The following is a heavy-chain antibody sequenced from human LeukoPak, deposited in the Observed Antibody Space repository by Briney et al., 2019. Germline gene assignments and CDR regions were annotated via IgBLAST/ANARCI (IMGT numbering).Heavy chain of an antibody. CDR1: GGSMGSYY. J-gene: IGHJ3*02. D-gene: IGHD6-13*01. CDR2: IYYSGST. Sequence: SETLSLTCTVSGGSMGSYYWHWLRQPPGKGLEWIGYIYYSGSTNYNPSLKSRVTISIDTSKNQFSLKLSSVTAADTAVYYCARERRYRSRPDAFDIWGQGTMVTVSS. V-gene: IGHV4-59*01. CDR3: ARERRYRSRPDAFDI.